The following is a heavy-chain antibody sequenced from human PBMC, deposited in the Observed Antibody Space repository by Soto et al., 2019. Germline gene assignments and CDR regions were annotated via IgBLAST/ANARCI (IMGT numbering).Heavy chain of an antibody. J-gene: IGHJ4*02. V-gene: IGHV4-30-4*01. CDR2: IYYSGDT. CDR3: ASSPYNCNLRMIY. Sequence: SETLSLTCTVSGDSLSSGDYYWSWIRQPPGKGLEWIGYIYYSGDTYYNPSLKSRVTISVDTSSKQFSLKLTSVTAADTAVYYCASSPYNCNLRMIYWGRGTLVTVSS. CDR1: GDSLSSGDYY. D-gene: IGHD1-1*01.